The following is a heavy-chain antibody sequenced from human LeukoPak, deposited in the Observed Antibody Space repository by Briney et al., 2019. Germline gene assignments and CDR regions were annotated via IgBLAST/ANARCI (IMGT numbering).Heavy chain of an antibody. CDR1: GGSISSGSYY. CDR3: ARVLYDSSGLLAAFDL. J-gene: IGHJ2*01. CDR2: IYTSGST. D-gene: IGHD3-22*01. V-gene: IGHV4-61*02. Sequence: SETLSLTCTVSGGSISSGSYYWSWIRQPAGKGLEWIGRIYTSGSTNYNPSLKSRVTISVDTSKNQFSLKLSSVTAADTGVYYCARVLYDSSGLLAAFDLWGRGTLVTVSS.